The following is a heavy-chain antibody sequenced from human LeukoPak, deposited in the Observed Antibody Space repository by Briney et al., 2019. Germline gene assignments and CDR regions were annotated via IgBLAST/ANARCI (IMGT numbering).Heavy chain of an antibody. J-gene: IGHJ4*02. V-gene: IGHV1-2*02. D-gene: IGHD2-2*01. CDR1: GYTFTGYY. Sequence: ASVKVSCKASGYTFTGYYMHCVRQAPGRGLEWMGWINPNSGGTNYAQKFQGRVTMTRDTSISTAYMELSRLRSDDTAVYYCARDRRYCSSTSCYIDYWGQGTLVTVSS. CDR2: INPNSGGT. CDR3: ARDRRYCSSTSCYIDY.